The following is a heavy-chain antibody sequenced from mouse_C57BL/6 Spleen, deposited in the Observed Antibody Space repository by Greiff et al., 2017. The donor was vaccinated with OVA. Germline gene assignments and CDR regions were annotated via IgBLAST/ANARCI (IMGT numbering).Heavy chain of an antibody. CDR1: GYTFTSYW. CDR3: ARSRGGTAEDYAMDY. CDR2: INPSNGGT. Sequence: QVQLQQPGTELVKPGASVKLSCKASGYTFTSYWMHWVKQRPGQGLEWIGNINPSNGGTNYNEKFKSKATLTVDKSSSTAYMQLSSLTSEDSAVYYCARSRGGTAEDYAMDYWGQGTSVTGSS. J-gene: IGHJ4*01. D-gene: IGHD3-3*01. V-gene: IGHV1-53*01.